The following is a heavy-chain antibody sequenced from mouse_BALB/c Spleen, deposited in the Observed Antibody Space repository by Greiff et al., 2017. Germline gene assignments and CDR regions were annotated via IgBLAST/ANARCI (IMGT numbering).Heavy chain of an antibody. D-gene: IGHD4-1*01. Sequence: QVQLKESGPGLVAPSQSLSITCTVSGFSLTGYGVNWVRQPPGKGLEWLGMIWGDGSTDYNSALKSRLSISKDNSKSQVFLKMNSLQTDDTARYYCARELGRGWFAYWGQGTLVTVSA. J-gene: IGHJ3*01. CDR3: ARELGRGWFAY. CDR2: IWGDGST. CDR1: GFSLTGYG. V-gene: IGHV2-6-7*01.